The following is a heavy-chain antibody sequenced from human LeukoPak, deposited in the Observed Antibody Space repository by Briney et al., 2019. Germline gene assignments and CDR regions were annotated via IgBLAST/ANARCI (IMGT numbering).Heavy chain of an antibody. V-gene: IGHV3-48*03. J-gene: IGHJ4*02. D-gene: IGHD6-13*01. CDR1: GFTFSSYE. CDR3: AKGPGSKAAGTGGFDY. CDR2: ISSSGSTI. Sequence: GGSLRLSCAASGFTFSSYEMNWVRQAPGKGLEWVSYISSSGSTIYYADSVKGRFTISRDNSKNTLYLQMNSLRAEDTAVYYCAKGPGSKAAGTGGFDYWGQGTLVTVSS.